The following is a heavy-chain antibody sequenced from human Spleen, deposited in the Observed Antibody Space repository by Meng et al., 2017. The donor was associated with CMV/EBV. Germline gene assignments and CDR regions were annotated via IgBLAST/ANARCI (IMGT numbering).Heavy chain of an antibody. D-gene: IGHD3-10*01. J-gene: IGHJ4*02. CDR3: AREWFYGSGSYGFDY. V-gene: IGHV4-4*02. CDR2: INHSSIT. CDR1: GASISTSNW. Sequence: GASISTSNWWSLVRQPPGKGLEWIGEINHSSITNYNPSLKSRVTISVDKSKNQFSLKLTSVTAADTAVYYCAREWFYGSGSYGFDYWGQGTLVTVSS.